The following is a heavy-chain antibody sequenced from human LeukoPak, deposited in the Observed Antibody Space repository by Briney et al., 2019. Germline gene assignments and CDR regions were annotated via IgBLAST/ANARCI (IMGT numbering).Heavy chain of an antibody. V-gene: IGHV3-48*01. CDR1: GFTFSSYS. Sequence: GGSLRLSCAASGFTFSSYSMNWVRQAPGKGLEWVSYISSISSTIDYADSVKGRFTISRDNAKNSLYLQMNSLRAEDTAVYYCARGTGIYYYDSSYDYWGQGTLVTVSS. D-gene: IGHD3-22*01. J-gene: IGHJ4*02. CDR3: ARGTGIYYYDSSYDY. CDR2: ISSISSTI.